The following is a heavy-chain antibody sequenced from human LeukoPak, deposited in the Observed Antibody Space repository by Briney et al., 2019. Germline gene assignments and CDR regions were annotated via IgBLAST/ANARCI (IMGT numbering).Heavy chain of an antibody. Sequence: SETLSLTCTVSGGSISSYYWSWIRQPPGKGLEWIGYIYYSGSTNYNPSLKSRVIISVDTSKNQFSLKLSSVTAADTAVYYCARESSIAVAPWGQGTLVTVSS. CDR3: ARESSIAVAP. D-gene: IGHD6-19*01. CDR2: IYYSGST. J-gene: IGHJ5*02. V-gene: IGHV4-59*01. CDR1: GGSISSYY.